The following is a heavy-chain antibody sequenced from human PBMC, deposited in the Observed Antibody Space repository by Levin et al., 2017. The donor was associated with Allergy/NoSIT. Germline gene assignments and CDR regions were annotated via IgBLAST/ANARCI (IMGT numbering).Heavy chain of an antibody. V-gene: IGHV4-39*01. D-gene: IGHD6-19*01. J-gene: IGHJ4*02. CDR1: GGSISSSSYY. CDR2: IYYSGST. CDR3: ARRSIAVAGTKAYYVDY. Sequence: SQTLSLTCTVSGGSISSSSYYWGWIRQPPGKGLEWIGSIYYSGSTYYNPSLKSRVTISVDTSKNQFSLKLSSVTAADTAVYYCARRSIAVAGTKAYYVDYWGQGTLVTVSS.